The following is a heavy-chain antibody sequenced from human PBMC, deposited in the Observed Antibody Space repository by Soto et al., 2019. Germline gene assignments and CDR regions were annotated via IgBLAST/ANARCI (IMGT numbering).Heavy chain of an antibody. D-gene: IGHD4-17*01. CDR3: AKDPYGDYGIRFDP. CDR1: GFTFTSYA. V-gene: IGHV3-23*01. CDR2: IRGSGDST. Sequence: EVQLLESGGGLVQPGGSLRLSCAASGFTFTSYAMNWVRQAPGKGLEWVSTIRGSGDSTYYADSVKGRFTLSRDNSKSTLYLQMNSLRAEDTAVYYCAKDPYGDYGIRFDPWGQGTLVIVSS. J-gene: IGHJ5*02.